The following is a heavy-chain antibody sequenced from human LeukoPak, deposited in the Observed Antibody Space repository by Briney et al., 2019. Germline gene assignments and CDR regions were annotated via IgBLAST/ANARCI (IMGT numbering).Heavy chain of an antibody. V-gene: IGHV4-30-4*08. CDR1: GGSISSGDYY. Sequence: SETLSLTCTVSGGSISSGDYYWSWIRQPPGKGLEWIGYIYYSGSTYYNPSLKSRVTISVDTSKNQFSLKLSSVTAADTAVYYCARGPGSWYFDYWGQGTLVTVSS. J-gene: IGHJ4*02. D-gene: IGHD6-13*01. CDR2: IYYSGST. CDR3: ARGPGSWYFDY.